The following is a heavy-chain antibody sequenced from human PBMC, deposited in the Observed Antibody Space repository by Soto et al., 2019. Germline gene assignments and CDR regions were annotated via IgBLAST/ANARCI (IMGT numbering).Heavy chain of an antibody. CDR2: IYYTGAT. D-gene: IGHD6-25*01. CDR1: SGSISTGNW. J-gene: IGHJ4*02. V-gene: IGHV4-4*02. Sequence: QVELQESGPRLVKSSGTLSLTCEVSSGSISTGNWWRWVRQPPGKGLEWIGEIYYTGATNYNPSLKTPATMTIDKTKDQFSLILTSATAADTAVYYCARVFSSGSGWMYYFDFWGQGILVSVSS. CDR3: ARVFSSGSGWMYYFDF.